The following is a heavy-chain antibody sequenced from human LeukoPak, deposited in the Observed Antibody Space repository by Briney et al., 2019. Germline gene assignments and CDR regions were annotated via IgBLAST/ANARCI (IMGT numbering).Heavy chain of an antibody. D-gene: IGHD2-15*01. J-gene: IGHJ4*01. CDR1: GYTFTSYG. CDR3: ARTPIPGDYFAY. V-gene: IGHV1-18*01. Sequence: ASVKVSCKASGYTFTSYGISWVRQAPGQGLEWMGWISAYNGNTNYAQKLQGRVTMTTDTSTSTAYMELRSLRSDDTAVYYCARTPIPGDYFAYGGQEPWSPSPQ. CDR2: ISAYNGNT.